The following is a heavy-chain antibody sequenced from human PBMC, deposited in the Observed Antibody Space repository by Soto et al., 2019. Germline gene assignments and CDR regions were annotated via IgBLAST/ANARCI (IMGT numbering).Heavy chain of an antibody. CDR1: GGSIRSSTYQ. V-gene: IGHV4-39*01. Sequence: SETLSLTCTVSGGSIRSSTYQWGWIRQRPGRGLEWIGSAYDSESTYYNPSLKSRVAVSVDTSKNQFSLNLTSVTAADTAVYYCARHRNWNVDYWGPGTLGTVSS. CDR3: ARHRNWNVDY. CDR2: AYDSEST. D-gene: IGHD1-1*01. J-gene: IGHJ4*02.